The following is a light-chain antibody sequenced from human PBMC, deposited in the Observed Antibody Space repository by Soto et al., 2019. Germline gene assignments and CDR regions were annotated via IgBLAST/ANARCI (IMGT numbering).Light chain of an antibody. CDR2: GNS. CDR3: QSYDSLSGSVV. J-gene: IGLJ2*01. V-gene: IGLV1-40*01. Sequence: QSVLTQPPSVSGAPGQRVTISCTGSSSNIGAGYDVHWYQQLPGTAPKLLMYGNSNRPSGVPDRFSGSKSGTSASLAITGLQAEDEAEYYCQSYDSLSGSVVFGGGTKLSVL. CDR1: SSNIGAGYD.